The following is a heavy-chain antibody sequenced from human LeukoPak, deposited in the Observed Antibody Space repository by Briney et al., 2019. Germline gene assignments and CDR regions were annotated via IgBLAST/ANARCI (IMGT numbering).Heavy chain of an antibody. CDR2: ISYDGSNK. J-gene: IGHJ4*02. CDR1: GFTFSTYG. Sequence: PGGSLRLSCAASGFTFSTYGMHWVLQAPGKGLEWVAVISYDGSNKYYPDSVKGRFIISRDNSKNTLYLQMNSLRTEDTAVYYCAKEMIVGVAGNPDYWGQGTLVTVSS. D-gene: IGHD6-19*01. CDR3: AKEMIVGVAGNPDY. V-gene: IGHV3-30*18.